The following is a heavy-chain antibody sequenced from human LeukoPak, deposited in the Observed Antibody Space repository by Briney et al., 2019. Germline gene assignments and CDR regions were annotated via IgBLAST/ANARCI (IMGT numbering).Heavy chain of an antibody. V-gene: IGHV3-11*04. CDR3: GRGGKVEQLVLAR. D-gene: IGHD6-13*01. Sequence: PGGSLRLSCAASGFTFSDYYMSWIRQAPGKGLEWVSYISSSGSTTYYADSVKGRFTISRDNSKNTLYLQMNSLRAEDTAVYYCGRGGKVEQLVLARWGQGSLVTVSS. CDR2: ISSSGSTT. J-gene: IGHJ4*02. CDR1: GFTFSDYY.